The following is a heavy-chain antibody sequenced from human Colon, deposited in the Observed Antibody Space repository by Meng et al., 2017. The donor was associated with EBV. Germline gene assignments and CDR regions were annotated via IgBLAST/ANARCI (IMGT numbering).Heavy chain of an antibody. J-gene: IGHJ4*02. CDR3: ARGEDYTWDV. Sequence: HVQLPESGPRMVKPSGILSLTCNVSDDSTIRSNWWSGVRQPPGKGLEWIGEILHAGVTNYNPSLKSRVSMSVDRSRIQASLNLNSVTAADTAIYYCARGEDYTWDVWGQGILVTVSS. CDR1: DDSTIRSNW. CDR2: ILHAGVT. D-gene: IGHD3-16*01. V-gene: IGHV4-4*02.